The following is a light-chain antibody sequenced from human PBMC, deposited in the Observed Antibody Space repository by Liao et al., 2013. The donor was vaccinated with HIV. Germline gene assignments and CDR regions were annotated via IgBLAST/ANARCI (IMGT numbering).Light chain of an antibody. CDR2: FDS. CDR1: VLPKQY. V-gene: IGLV3-21*02. Sequence: SYELTQPPSVSVSPGQTARITCSGDVLPKQYAHWYQQKPGQAPVLVIYFDSDRPSGIPERISGSKSGNTATLTISRVEAGDEADYHCQVWDSSSDHWVFGGGTKLTVL. J-gene: IGLJ3*02. CDR3: QVWDSSSDHWV.